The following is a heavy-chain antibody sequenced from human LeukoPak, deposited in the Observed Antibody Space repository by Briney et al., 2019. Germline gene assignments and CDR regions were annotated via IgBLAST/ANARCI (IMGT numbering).Heavy chain of an antibody. CDR1: GFTFSSYA. CDR3: AKGATMVRGVPRFDP. CDR2: ITSTGGTT. D-gene: IGHD3-10*01. Sequence: GGSLRLSCVASGFTFSSYAMTWVRQTPGKGLEWVSGITSTGGTTYYADSVKGRFTISRDNSKNTLYLQMNSLGAEDTAVYYCAKGATMVRGVPRFDPWGQGTLVTVSS. J-gene: IGHJ5*02. V-gene: IGHV3-23*01.